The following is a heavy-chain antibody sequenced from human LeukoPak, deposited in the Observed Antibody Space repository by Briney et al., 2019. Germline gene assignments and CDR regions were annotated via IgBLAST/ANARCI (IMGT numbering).Heavy chain of an antibody. CDR2: ITSSSTYI. CDR1: GFTFSSYS. V-gene: IGHV3-21*01. Sequence: GGSLRLSCAAPGFTFSSYSMNWVRQAPGKGLEWVSTITSSSTYISYADSVKGRFTISRDNAKNSLYLQMNSLRAEDTAIYYCARVTSGWFFDYWGQGTLVAVSS. CDR3: ARVTSGWFFDY. J-gene: IGHJ4*02. D-gene: IGHD6-19*01.